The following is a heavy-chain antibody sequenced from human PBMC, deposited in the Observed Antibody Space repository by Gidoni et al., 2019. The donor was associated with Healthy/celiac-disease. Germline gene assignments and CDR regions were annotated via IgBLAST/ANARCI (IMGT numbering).Heavy chain of an antibody. V-gene: IGHV3-30*18. CDR3: AKHDAGP. D-gene: IGHD1-1*01. J-gene: IGHJ5*02. Sequence: QVQLVESGGGVVQPGRSLRLSCAASGFTFSSYGMHWVRQAPGKGLEWVAVISYDGSNKYYADSVKGRFTISRDNSKNTLYRQMNSLRAEDMAVYYCAKHDAGPWGQGTLVTVSS. CDR1: GFTFSSYG. CDR2: ISYDGSNK.